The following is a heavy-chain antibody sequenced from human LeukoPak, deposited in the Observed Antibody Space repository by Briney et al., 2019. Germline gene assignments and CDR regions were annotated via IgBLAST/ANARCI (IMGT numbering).Heavy chain of an antibody. V-gene: IGHV3-7*01. CDR2: IKEDGSEK. D-gene: IGHD5-12*01. CDR1: GFTFSSYW. Sequence: PGGSLRLSCAAAGFTFSSYWMSWVRQAPAQGLEWVANIKEDGSEKSYVDSVKGRFPISRDNAKNSLYLQMNSLRAEDTAVYYCARIHSGYTWADAFDIWGQGTMVTVSS. J-gene: IGHJ3*02. CDR3: ARIHSGYTWADAFDI.